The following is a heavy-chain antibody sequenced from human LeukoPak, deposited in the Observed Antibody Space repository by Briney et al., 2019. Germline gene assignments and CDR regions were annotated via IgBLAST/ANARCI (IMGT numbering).Heavy chain of an antibody. CDR1: GFTFSSFW. D-gene: IGHD2-2*01. CDR2: INQDGSGK. CDR3: AREVVPAARVVWFDP. Sequence: PGGSLRLSCAASGFTFSSFWMSWVRQAPGKGLEWVANINQDGSGKYFVDSVKGRFTISRDNAKNSLYLQMNSLRAEDTAVYYCAREVVPAARVVWFDPWGQGTLVTVSS. V-gene: IGHV3-7*01. J-gene: IGHJ5*02.